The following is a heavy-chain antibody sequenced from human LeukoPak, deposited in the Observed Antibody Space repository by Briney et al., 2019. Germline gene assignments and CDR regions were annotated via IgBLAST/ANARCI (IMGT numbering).Heavy chain of an antibody. CDR3: ARDLGYCSGGSCYWDAFDI. V-gene: IGHV1-46*01. Sequence: ASVKVSCKASGYTFTSYYMHWVRQAPGQGLEWMGIINPSGGSISYAQKFQGRVTMTRDTSTSTVYMELSSLRSEDTAVYYCARDLGYCSGGSCYWDAFDIWGQGTMVTVSS. D-gene: IGHD2-15*01. J-gene: IGHJ3*02. CDR2: INPSGGSI. CDR1: GYTFTSYY.